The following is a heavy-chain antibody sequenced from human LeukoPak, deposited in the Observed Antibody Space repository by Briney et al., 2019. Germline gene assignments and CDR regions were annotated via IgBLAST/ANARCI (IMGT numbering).Heavy chain of an antibody. Sequence: PGGSLRLSCAASGFSFSSFAMHWVRQDPGKGLVWVSLINPDGSITNYADSVKGRFTISRDNAKNTLYLQMNSLRAEDTALYYCAKDLHYGSADYWGQGTLVTVSS. J-gene: IGHJ4*02. D-gene: IGHD3-10*01. CDR3: AKDLHYGSADY. CDR1: GFSFSSFA. CDR2: INPDGSIT. V-gene: IGHV3-74*01.